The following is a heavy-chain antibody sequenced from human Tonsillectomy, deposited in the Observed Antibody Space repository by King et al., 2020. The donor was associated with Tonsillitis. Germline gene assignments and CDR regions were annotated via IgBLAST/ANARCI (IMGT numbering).Heavy chain of an antibody. J-gene: IGHJ3*02. V-gene: IGHV4-34*01. CDR3: ASGDFDI. Sequence: VQLQQGGAGLLRPSETLSLTCAVYGGSFSDDWWNWIRQPPGKGLEWIGEINHSGSTNYNPSLKSRVTISIDTSKNQFSLKLTSVTAADTAVYYCASGDFDIWGQGTMVTVSS. CDR1: GGSFSDDW. CDR2: INHSGST.